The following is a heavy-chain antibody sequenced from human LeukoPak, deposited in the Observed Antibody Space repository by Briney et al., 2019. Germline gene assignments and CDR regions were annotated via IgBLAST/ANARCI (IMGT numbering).Heavy chain of an antibody. D-gene: IGHD2-2*01. V-gene: IGHV3-43*01. CDR1: GFPFRVYP. J-gene: IGHJ4*02. Sequence: GGSLRLSCAASGFPFRVYPMLWVCQAPGGGLEWVSFISGGGFSILYGDSVKGRFTISRDNSRNSLFLDMKCLTTDDSGLYYCARDDQTYCSSSTCYGGAFESWGQGTLVTVSS. CDR2: ISGGGFSI. CDR3: ARDDQTYCSSSTCYGGAFES.